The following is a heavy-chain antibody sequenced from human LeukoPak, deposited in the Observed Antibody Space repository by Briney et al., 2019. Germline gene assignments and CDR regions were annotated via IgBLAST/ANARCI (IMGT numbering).Heavy chain of an antibody. CDR3: ARVPNYYDSSAPYEDYFDC. Sequence: ASETLSLTCAVYSVSFSGYYLSWVRQPPGKGLEWVSSISSSSSYIYYADSVKGRFTISRDNAKNSLYLQMNSLRSEDTAVYYFARVPNYYDSSAPYEDYFDCWGQGTLVTVSS. CDR1: SVSFSGYY. D-gene: IGHD3-22*01. CDR2: ISSSSSYI. J-gene: IGHJ4*02. V-gene: IGHV3-21*04.